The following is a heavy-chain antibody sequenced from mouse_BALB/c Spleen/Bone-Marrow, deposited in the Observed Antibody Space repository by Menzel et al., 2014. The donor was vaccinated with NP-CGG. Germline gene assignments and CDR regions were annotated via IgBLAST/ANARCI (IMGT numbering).Heavy chain of an antibody. J-gene: IGHJ2*01. CDR2: IHPNSGNT. Sequence: QVQLKQSGSVLVRPGASVKLSCKASGYTFTSSWMHWAKQRPGQGLEWIGEIHPNSGNTNYNEKFKDKATLTVDTSSSTAYVDLSSLTSEDSAVYYCARELGRGYYFDYWGQGTTLTVSS. V-gene: IGHV1S130*01. D-gene: IGHD4-1*01. CDR3: ARELGRGYYFDY. CDR1: GYTFTSSW.